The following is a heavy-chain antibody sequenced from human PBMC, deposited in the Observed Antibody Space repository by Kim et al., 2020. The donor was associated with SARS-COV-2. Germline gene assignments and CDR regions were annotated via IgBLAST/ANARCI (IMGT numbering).Heavy chain of an antibody. Sequence: GGSLRLSCAASGFTFSSYAMSWVRQAPGKGLEWVSAISGSGGSTYYADSVKGRFTISRDNSKNTLYLQMNSLRAEDTAVYYCANYWGITMVRGVMGHWGQGTLVTVSS. V-gene: IGHV3-23*01. CDR3: ANYWGITMVRGVMGH. CDR2: ISGSGGST. D-gene: IGHD3-10*01. CDR1: GFTFSSYA. J-gene: IGHJ4*02.